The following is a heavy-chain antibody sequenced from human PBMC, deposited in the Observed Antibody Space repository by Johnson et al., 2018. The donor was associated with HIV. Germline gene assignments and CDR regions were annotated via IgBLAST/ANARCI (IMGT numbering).Heavy chain of an antibody. CDR1: GFTFSSYW. CDR3: ARISQHHNSDAFDI. D-gene: IGHD1-1*01. Sequence: MMLVESGGGVVQPGRSLRLSCAASGFTFSSYWMSWVRQAPGKGLEWVANIKQDGSEKYYVDSVKGRFTISRDNAKNSLYLQMNSLRAEDTAVYYCARISQHHNSDAFDIWGQGTMVTVSS. V-gene: IGHV3-7*01. CDR2: IKQDGSEK. J-gene: IGHJ3*02.